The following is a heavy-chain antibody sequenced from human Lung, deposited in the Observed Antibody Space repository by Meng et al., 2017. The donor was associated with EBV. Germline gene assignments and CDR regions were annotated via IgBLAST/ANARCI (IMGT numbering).Heavy chain of an antibody. D-gene: IGHD1-26*01. J-gene: IGHJ5*02. Sequence: EVQLVESGGGLVQPGGSLRLFCAAAGFTFSSYAMSWVRQAPGKGLEWVSAISGSGGSTYYADSVKGRFTISRDNSKNTLYLQMNSLRAEDTAVYYCAKAGIVGAYHPPTSGWFDPWGQGTLVTVAS. CDR1: GFTFSSYA. V-gene: IGHV3-23*04. CDR3: AKAGIVGAYHPPTSGWFDP. CDR2: ISGSGGST.